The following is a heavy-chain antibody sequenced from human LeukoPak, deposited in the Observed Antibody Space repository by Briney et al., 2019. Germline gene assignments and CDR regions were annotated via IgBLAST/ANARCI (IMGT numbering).Heavy chain of an antibody. CDR1: GFTFSSYG. J-gene: IGHJ4*02. D-gene: IGHD3-10*01. CDR3: AKGAQYYGSGSHRRGHYFDS. Sequence: GGSLRLSCAASGFTFSSYGMHWVRQAPGKGLEGVALLRSDGSNKYYADSVKGRFTISRDNSKNTLYLQLSSLRAEDTAVYYCAKGAQYYGSGSHRRGHYFDSWGQGTLVTVSS. V-gene: IGHV3-30*02. CDR2: LRSDGSNK.